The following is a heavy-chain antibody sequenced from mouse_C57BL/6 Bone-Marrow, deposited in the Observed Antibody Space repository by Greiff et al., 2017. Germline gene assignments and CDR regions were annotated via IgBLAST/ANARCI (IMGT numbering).Heavy chain of an antibody. V-gene: IGHV7-1*01. J-gene: IGHJ3*01. CDR2: SRNKANDYTT. CDR3: ARDASDGPRIAY. D-gene: IGHD2-3*01. Sequence: EVKLMESGGGLVQSGRSLRLSCATSGFTFSDFYMEWVRQAPGKGLEWIAASRNKANDYTTEYSASVKGRFIVSRDTSQSILYLQMNALCAEDTAIYYCARDASDGPRIAYWGQGTLVTVSA. CDR1: GFTFSDFY.